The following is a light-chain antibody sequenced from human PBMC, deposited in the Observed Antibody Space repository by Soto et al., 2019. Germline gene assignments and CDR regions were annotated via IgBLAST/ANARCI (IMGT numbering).Light chain of an antibody. CDR3: SSYTTSRTWV. V-gene: IGLV2-14*03. J-gene: IGLJ3*02. CDR2: DVS. CDR1: TSDVGGYDY. Sequence: QSVLTQPASVSGSPGQSITISCTGTTSDVGGYDYVSRYQHHPGNAPKLVISDVSDRPSGVSNRFSGSKSGNTASLTISGLQAEDEADYYCSSYTTSRTWVFGGGTKVTVL.